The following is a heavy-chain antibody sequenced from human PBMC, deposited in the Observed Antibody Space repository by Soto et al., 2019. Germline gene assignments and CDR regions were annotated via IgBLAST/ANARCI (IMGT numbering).Heavy chain of an antibody. D-gene: IGHD3-22*01. V-gene: IGHV1-69*13. CDR1: GGTFSSYA. CDR3: ARGVYYYDSSGLDAFDI. J-gene: IGHJ3*02. CDR2: IIPIFGTA. Sequence: ASVKVSCKASGGTFSSYAISWVRQAPGQGLEWMGGIIPIFGTANYAQKFQGRVTITADESTSTAHMELSSLRSEDTAVYYCARGVYYYDSSGLDAFDIWGQGTMVTVSS.